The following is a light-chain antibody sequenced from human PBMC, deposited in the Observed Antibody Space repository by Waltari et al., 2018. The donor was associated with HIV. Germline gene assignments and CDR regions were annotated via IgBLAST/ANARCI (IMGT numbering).Light chain of an antibody. J-gene: IGKJ1*01. CDR2: GAS. V-gene: IGKV3-15*01. CDR1: QSVSRN. Sequence: EIVMTQSPSLLSVSPGERATLSCRASQSVSRNVAWYQQRPGPAPRLLIYGASVRATDIPARFSGSGSATEFTLTISSLQSEDFAVYFCQQYNHWPLAFGQGTKVEVK. CDR3: QQYNHWPLA.